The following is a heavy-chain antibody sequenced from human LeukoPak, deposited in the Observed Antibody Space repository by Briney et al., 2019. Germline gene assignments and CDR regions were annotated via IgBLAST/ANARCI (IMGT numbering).Heavy chain of an antibody. D-gene: IGHD6-19*01. CDR1: GYSFTSYW. CDR3: ARLSFGSGWYWGYCDF. V-gene: IGHV5-51*01. J-gene: IGHJ4*02. CDR2: IYPGDSDT. Sequence: NPGESLKISCKGSGYSFTSYWIGWVRQMPGKGLEWMGIIYPGDSDTSYSPSFQGQVTISGDKSVSTASLQWSSLKASDTAMYYCARLSFGSGWYWGYCDFWGQGTLVTVSS.